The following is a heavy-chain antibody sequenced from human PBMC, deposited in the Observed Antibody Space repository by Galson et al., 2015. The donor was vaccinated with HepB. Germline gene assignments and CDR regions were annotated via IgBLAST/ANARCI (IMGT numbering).Heavy chain of an antibody. D-gene: IGHD3-3*01. J-gene: IGHJ4*02. CDR3: ATRSTVGWQGVGYFDY. V-gene: IGHV1-24*01. CDR1: GYTLTELS. Sequence: SVKASCKVSGYTLTELSMHWVRQAPGKGLEWMGGFDPEDGETIYAQKFQGRVTMTEDTSTDTAYMELSSLRSEDTAVYYCATRSTVGWQGVGYFDYWGQGTLVTVSS. CDR2: FDPEDGET.